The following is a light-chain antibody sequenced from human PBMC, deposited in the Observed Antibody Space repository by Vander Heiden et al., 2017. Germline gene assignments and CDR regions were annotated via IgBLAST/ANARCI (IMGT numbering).Light chain of an antibody. Sequence: DIQLTQSPSSLSASVGHTVPITCRGSQSVSSWLAWYQQKPGKAPKVLIYKTSTLGGGVPSRFSGSGSGTEFTLTISSLQPDDFATYYCQQYNSYSWTFGEGTRVEVK. CDR2: KTS. J-gene: IGKJ1*01. CDR1: QSVSSW. CDR3: QQYNSYSWT. V-gene: IGKV1-5*03.